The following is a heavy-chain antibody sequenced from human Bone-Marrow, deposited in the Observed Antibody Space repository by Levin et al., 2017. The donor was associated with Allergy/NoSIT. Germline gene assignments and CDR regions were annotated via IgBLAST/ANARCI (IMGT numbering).Heavy chain of an antibody. CDR3: ARDYYDSRESMRGYGMDV. Sequence: PGGSLRLSCAASGFTFSSYAMHWVRQAPGKGLEWVAVISYDGSNKYYADSVKGRFTISRDNSKNTLYLQMNSLRAEDTAVYYCARDYYDSRESMRGYGMDVWGQGTTVTVSS. CDR2: ISYDGSNK. V-gene: IGHV3-30-3*01. D-gene: IGHD3-22*01. J-gene: IGHJ6*02. CDR1: GFTFSSYA.